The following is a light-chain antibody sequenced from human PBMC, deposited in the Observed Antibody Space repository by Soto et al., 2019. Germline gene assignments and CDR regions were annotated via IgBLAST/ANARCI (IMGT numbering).Light chain of an antibody. Sequence: EIVLTQSPSTLSMSAGERAVLSCRTSQSVPNTYVAWYQQQPGQAPRLLISDTSNRATGIPDRFIGSGSGTDFTLTISRLEPEDFAVFYCQQYGNSEIIFGQGTRLEIK. J-gene: IGKJ5*01. V-gene: IGKV3-20*01. CDR1: QSVPNTY. CDR3: QQYGNSEII. CDR2: DTS.